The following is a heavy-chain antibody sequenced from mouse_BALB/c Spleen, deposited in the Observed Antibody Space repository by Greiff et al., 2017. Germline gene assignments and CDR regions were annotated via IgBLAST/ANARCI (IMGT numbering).Heavy chain of an antibody. Sequence: EVQRVESGGGLVKPGGSLQLSCAASGFTFSDYYMYWVRQTPEKRLEWVATISDGGSYSYYPDSVKGRFTISRDNAKNNLYLQMSSLKSEDTAMYYCARDEDGNYVWGQGTLVTVSA. CDR2: ISDGGSYS. CDR3: ARDEDGNYV. CDR1: GFTFSDYY. V-gene: IGHV5-4*02. D-gene: IGHD2-1*01. J-gene: IGHJ3*01.